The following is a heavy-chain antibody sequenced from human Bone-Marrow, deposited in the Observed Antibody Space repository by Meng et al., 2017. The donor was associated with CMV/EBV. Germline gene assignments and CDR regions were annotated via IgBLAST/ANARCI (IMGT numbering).Heavy chain of an antibody. J-gene: IGHJ4*02. CDR1: GYTFTGYY. D-gene: IGHD5-24*01. CDR2: INPNSGGT. V-gene: IGHV1-2*02. CDR3: ARGWRDGDNYALFGY. Sequence: ASVKVSCKASGYTFTGYYIHWVRQAPGQGLEWMGWINPNSGGTNYAQKFQGRVTMTRDTSISTAYMELSSLRSDDTAVYYCARGWRDGDNYALFGYWGQGTLVTVYS.